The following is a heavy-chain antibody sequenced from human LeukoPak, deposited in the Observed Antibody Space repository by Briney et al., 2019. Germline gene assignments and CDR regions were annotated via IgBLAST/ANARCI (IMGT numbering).Heavy chain of an antibody. CDR1: GFTFSDYW. Sequence: GGSLRLSRAASGFTFSDYWMSWMRQAPGKGLEWVANIKFDGREEYYVDSVKGRFTISRDNAKNSVYLQLNSLRVEDTAVYYCKSGGAAPGSFDNWGQGTLVTVSP. CDR2: IKFDGREE. J-gene: IGHJ4*02. D-gene: IGHD6-13*01. CDR3: KSGGAAPGSFDN. V-gene: IGHV3-7*01.